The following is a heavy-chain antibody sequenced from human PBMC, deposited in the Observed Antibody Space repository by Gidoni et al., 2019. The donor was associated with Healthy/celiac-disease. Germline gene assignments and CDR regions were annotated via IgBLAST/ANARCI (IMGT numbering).Heavy chain of an antibody. CDR1: GFTFSSSG. J-gene: IGHJ6*03. CDR3: ARSNYGDYFYYYYYMDV. Sequence: QVQLVESGGGVVQPGRSLRLSCAASGFTFSSSGMHWVRQAPGKGLEWVAVISYDGSNKYYADSVKGRFTISRDNSKNTLYLQMNSLRAEDTAVYYCARSNYGDYFYYYYYMDVWGKGTTVTVSS. CDR2: ISYDGSNK. D-gene: IGHD4-17*01. V-gene: IGHV3-30*03.